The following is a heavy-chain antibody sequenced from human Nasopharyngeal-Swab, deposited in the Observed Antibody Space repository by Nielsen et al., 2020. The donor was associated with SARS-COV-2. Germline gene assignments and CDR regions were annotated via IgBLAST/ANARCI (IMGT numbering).Heavy chain of an antibody. CDR3: ARKKQLVRPFDY. Sequence: ASVKVSCKTSGYTFSDYFLHWVREAPGQGLEWMGRLNPNTGVANYARKFQGRVTMTRDTSLSTGYMELSSLRSDDTAVYYCARKKQLVRPFDYWGQGTLVTVSS. J-gene: IGHJ4*02. CDR1: GYTFSDYF. CDR2: LNPNTGVA. V-gene: IGHV1-2*06. D-gene: IGHD6-13*01.